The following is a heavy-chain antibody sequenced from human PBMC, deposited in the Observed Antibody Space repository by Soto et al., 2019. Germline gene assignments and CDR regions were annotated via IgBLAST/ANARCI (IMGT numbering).Heavy chain of an antibody. CDR3: AKDNGQLLIFEY. J-gene: IGHJ4*02. CDR1: GYTFTGHY. Sequence: QVQLVQSGADVKTPGASVRVSCKASGYTFTGHYVHWVRQAPGQGLEWMGWITPNSGYTNYAQKFQGRVTMTRDTSISTAYMELSGLRSDDTAVYYCAKDNGQLLIFEYWGQGTLVTVSS. CDR2: ITPNSGYT. D-gene: IGHD2-2*01. V-gene: IGHV1-2*02.